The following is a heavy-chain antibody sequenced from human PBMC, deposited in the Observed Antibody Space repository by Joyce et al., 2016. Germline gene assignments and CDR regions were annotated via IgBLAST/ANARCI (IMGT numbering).Heavy chain of an antibody. J-gene: IGHJ5*02. D-gene: IGHD6-6*01. V-gene: IGHV3-74*01. CDR3: VRGISARPGGPNWFDP. CDR1: GFSFSGYW. Sequence: EVQLVESGGGLVQPGGSLRLPCAASGFSFSGYWIHCVRQAPGKGLVWVSRINTDGRGTRFADCVKGRFTISRDNAKNTLYLQMNSLRAEDTAVYYCVRGISARPGGPNWFDPWGQGTLVTVSS. CDR2: INTDGRGT.